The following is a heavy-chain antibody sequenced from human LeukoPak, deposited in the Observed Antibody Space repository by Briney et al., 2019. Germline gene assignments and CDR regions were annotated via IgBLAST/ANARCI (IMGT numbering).Heavy chain of an antibody. CDR2: ISTYNGNT. J-gene: IGHJ4*02. CDR1: GYSFTNYS. CDR3: AKEKRAYYYDYSDFYPNDY. Sequence: ALVKVSCKTSGYSFTNYSMSWVRQAPGQGLEWMGWISTYNGNTEYSHKLKGRVTMTRDTSTSTAYLELRSLRSDDTAVYYCAKEKRAYYYDYSDFYPNDYWGQGTLVTVSS. D-gene: IGHD3-22*01. V-gene: IGHV1-18*01.